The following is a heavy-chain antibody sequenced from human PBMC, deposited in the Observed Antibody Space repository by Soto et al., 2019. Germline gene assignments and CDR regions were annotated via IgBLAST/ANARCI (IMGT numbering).Heavy chain of an antibody. J-gene: IGHJ4*02. CDR2: IKGTNYGGTT. CDR1: GFPFNVAW. Sequence: EVQMVESGGGLVMPGGPLGLSCETSGFPFNVAWLSWVRQLPGKGLEWVARIKGTNYGGTTDYAAPVQGRFTISRDDSKSTIYLHMNNLKIEDTAIYYCTPVTYLRGGDWGRGTLVTVSS. CDR3: TPVTYLRGGD. D-gene: IGHD3-3*01. V-gene: IGHV3-15*07.